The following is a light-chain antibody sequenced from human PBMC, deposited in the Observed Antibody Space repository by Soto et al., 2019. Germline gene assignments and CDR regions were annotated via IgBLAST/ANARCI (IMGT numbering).Light chain of an antibody. Sequence: QSVLTQPPSASGTPRQRVTISCSGSSSNIGGNSVNWYQQLPGTAPKLLMYSNNQRAAGVPDRFSGSKSDTSASLAISGLQSEDDGDYYCASWDDSLNGPVFGGGTQLTVL. CDR3: ASWDDSLNGPV. CDR2: SNN. CDR1: SSNIGGNS. V-gene: IGLV1-44*01. J-gene: IGLJ3*02.